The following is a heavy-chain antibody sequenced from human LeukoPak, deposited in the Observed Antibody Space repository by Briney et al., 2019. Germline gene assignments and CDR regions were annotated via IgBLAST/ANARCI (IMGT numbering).Heavy chain of an antibody. CDR2: FIPIFGTA. CDR3: ARGDTAMVTFGY. Sequence: GASVKVSCKASGGTFSSYAISWVRQAPGQGLEWMGGFIPIFGTANYAQKFQGRVTITADESTSTAYMELSSLRSEDTAVYYCARGDTAMVTFGYWGQGTLVTVSS. CDR1: GGTFSSYA. J-gene: IGHJ4*02. V-gene: IGHV1-69*01. D-gene: IGHD5-18*01.